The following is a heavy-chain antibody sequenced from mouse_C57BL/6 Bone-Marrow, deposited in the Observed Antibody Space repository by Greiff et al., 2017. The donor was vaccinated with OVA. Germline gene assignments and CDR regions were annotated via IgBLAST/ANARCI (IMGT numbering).Heavy chain of an antibody. CDR1: GFTFSDYY. V-gene: IGHV5-12*01. CDR2: ISNGGGST. D-gene: IGHD1-1*01. Sequence: DVKLVESGGGLVQPGGSLKLSCAASGFTFSDYYMYWVRQTPEKRLEWVAYISNGGGSTYYPDTVKGRFTISRDNAKNTLYLQMSRLKSEDTAMYYCAREGSTVIFDYWGQGTTLTVSS. CDR3: AREGSTVIFDY. J-gene: IGHJ2*01.